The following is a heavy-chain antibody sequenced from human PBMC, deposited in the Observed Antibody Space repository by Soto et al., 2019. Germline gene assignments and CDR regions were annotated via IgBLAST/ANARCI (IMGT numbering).Heavy chain of an antibody. CDR3: AGPDVARRGGYGRDV. D-gene: IGHD6-19*01. J-gene: IGHJ6*02. CDR1: GFSFSSYA. Sequence: GGSLRLSCAASGFSFSSYAMSWVRPAPGKGLEWVSAISGSGGSTYYADSVKGRFTISRDNSKNTLYLQMNSLRAGDTAVYYYAGPDVARRGGYGRDVWGQGTTVTVSS. V-gene: IGHV3-23*01. CDR2: ISGSGGST.